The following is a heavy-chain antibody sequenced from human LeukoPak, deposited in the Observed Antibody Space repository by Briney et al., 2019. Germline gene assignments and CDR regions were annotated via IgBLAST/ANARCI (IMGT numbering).Heavy chain of an antibody. CDR2: IYHSGST. J-gene: IGHJ3*02. CDR1: GYSISSGYY. D-gene: IGHD2-2*01. Sequence: PSETLSLXCAASGYSISSGYYWGWIRQPPGKGLEWIGSIYHSGSTYYNPSLKSRVTISVDTSKNQFSLKLTSVTAADTAVYYCARQNGYCSSSRCYIFSFDIWGQGTMVTVSS. CDR3: ARQNGYCSSSRCYIFSFDI. V-gene: IGHV4-38-2*01.